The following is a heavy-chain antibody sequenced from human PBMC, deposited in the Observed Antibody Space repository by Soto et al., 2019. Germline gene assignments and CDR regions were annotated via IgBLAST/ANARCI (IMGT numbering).Heavy chain of an antibody. J-gene: IGHJ6*02. CDR3: AQLDYYYGKDV. V-gene: IGHV3-23*01. Sequence: GGSLRLSCTASGFTFSLYAMNWVRQAPGKGLEWVSAISAGGVDTYYADSVKGRFSISRDNAKNTLYLQMNSLRVEDTAVYYYAQLDYYYGKDVWGQGNQVHVSS. D-gene: IGHD2-2*03. CDR2: ISAGGVDT. CDR1: GFTFSLYA.